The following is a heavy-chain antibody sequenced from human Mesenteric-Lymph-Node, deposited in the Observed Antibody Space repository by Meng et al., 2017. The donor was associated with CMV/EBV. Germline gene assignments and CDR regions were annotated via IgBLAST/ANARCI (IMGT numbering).Heavy chain of an antibody. CDR2: IYSGGST. CDR1: GFTFSSNY. V-gene: IGHV3-66*02. Sequence: GESLRLSCAASGFTFSSNYMSWVRHAPGKGLEWVSVIYSGGSTYYADSVKGRFTISRDNSKNTLYLQMNSLRAEDTAVYYCARVLGRRYCSSTSCHPLGYWGQGTLVTVSS. D-gene: IGHD2-2*01. J-gene: IGHJ4*02. CDR3: ARVLGRRYCSSTSCHPLGY.